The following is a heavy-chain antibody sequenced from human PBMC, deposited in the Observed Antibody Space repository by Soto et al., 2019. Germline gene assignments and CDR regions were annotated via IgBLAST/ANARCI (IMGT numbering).Heavy chain of an antibody. CDR1: GGSISGGGYS. V-gene: IGHV4-30-2*01. D-gene: IGHD1-1*01. CDR3: AGSVQRQRQLDY. J-gene: IGHJ4*02. CDR2: IYHSGST. Sequence: TLFLTFAVSGGSISGGGYSWSWIRQPPGKGLEWIGYIYHSGSTYYNLSLKSRVTISVDRSKNQFSLKLSSVTAADKAVYYCAGSVQRQRQLDYWGQGILVTVSS.